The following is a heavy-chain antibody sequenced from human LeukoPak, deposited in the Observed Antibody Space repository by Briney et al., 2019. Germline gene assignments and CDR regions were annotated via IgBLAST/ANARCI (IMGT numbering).Heavy chain of an antibody. CDR1: GGSISSYY. D-gene: IGHD4-17*01. Sequence: TSETLSLTCTVSGGSISSYYWSWIRQPPGKGLEWIGYIYYSGSTNYNPSLKSRVTISVDTSKNQFSLKLSSVTAADTAVYYCARAKYYGDYVDWGQGTLVTVSS. J-gene: IGHJ4*02. V-gene: IGHV4-59*01. CDR2: IYYSGST. CDR3: ARAKYYGDYVD.